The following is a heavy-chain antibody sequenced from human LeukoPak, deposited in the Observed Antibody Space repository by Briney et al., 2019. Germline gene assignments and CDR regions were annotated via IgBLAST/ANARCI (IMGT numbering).Heavy chain of an antibody. D-gene: IGHD1-26*01. Sequence: ASVKVSCKASGYTFTSYYMHWVRQAPGQGLESMGIINPSGGSTSYAQKFQGRVTMTRDTSTSTVYMELSSLRSEDTAVYYCARAEISGSYYEDDAFDIWGQGTMVTVSS. CDR2: INPSGGST. CDR3: ARAEISGSYYEDDAFDI. J-gene: IGHJ3*02. V-gene: IGHV1-46*01. CDR1: GYTFTSYY.